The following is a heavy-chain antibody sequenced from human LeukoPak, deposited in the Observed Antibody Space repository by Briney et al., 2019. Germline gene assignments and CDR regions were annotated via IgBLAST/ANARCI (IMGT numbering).Heavy chain of an antibody. V-gene: IGHV3-30*02. Sequence: GGSLRLSCAASGFTFSSYAMHWVRQAPGKGLEWVAFIRYDGHNKYYVDSVTGRFTISRDNSKNTVYLQMNSLRAEDTALYYCTKDHAIRSSKFYYMDVWGTGTTVTVSS. CDR2: IRYDGHNK. CDR3: TKDHAIRSSKFYYMDV. CDR1: GFTFSSYA. D-gene: IGHD2-21*01. J-gene: IGHJ6*03.